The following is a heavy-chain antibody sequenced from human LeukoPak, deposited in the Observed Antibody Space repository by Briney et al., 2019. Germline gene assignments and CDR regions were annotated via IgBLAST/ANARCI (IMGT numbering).Heavy chain of an antibody. CDR2: IYYSGST. D-gene: IGHD1-26*01. CDR3: ARGGVGGAHDY. J-gene: IGHJ4*02. V-gene: IGHV4-59*01. CDR1: GGSISSYY. Sequence: SETLSLTCTVSGGSISSYYWSWIRQPPGKGLEWIGYIYYSGSTNYNPSLKSRVTISVDTSENQFSLKLSSVTAADTAVYYCARGGVGGAHDYWGQGTLVTVSS.